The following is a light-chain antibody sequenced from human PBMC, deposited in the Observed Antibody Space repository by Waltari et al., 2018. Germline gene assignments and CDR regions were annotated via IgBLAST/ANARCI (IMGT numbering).Light chain of an antibody. Sequence: QLVLTQSPSASASLGASVKLTCTLSSGHNNYAIAWHQQQPEKGPRYLMKVNSDGSPSKGDGIPDRFAGDSSGAERYLTISSLQPDDDADYYCQTWGAATVVFGGGTKLTVL. CDR3: QTWGAATVV. V-gene: IGLV4-69*01. CDR1: SGHNNYA. J-gene: IGLJ2*01. CDR2: VNSDGSP.